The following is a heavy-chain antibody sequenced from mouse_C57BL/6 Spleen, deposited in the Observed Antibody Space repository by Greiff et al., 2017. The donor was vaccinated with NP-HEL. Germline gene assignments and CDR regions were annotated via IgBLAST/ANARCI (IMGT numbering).Heavy chain of an antibody. CDR1: GYTFTSYG. D-gene: IGHD1-1*01. CDR2: IYPRSGNT. J-gene: IGHJ3*01. Sequence: VQLQQSGAELARPGASVKLSCKASGYTFTSYGISWVKQRTGQGLEWIGEIYPRSGNTYYNEKFKGKATLTADKSSSTAYMELRSLTSEDSAVYFCAWDGSRAWFAYWGQGTLVTVSA. V-gene: IGHV1-81*01. CDR3: AWDGSRAWFAY.